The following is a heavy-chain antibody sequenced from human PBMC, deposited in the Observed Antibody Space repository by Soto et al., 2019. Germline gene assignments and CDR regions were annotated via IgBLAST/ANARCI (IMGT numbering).Heavy chain of an antibody. CDR2: ISSSSSTI. V-gene: IGHV3-48*01. Sequence: PGGSLRLSCAASGFTFSSYSMNWVRQAPGKGLEWVSYISSSSSTIYYADSVKGRFTISRDNAKNSLYLQMNSLRAEDTAVYYCALYYGDPRDAFDIWGQGTMVTVSS. CDR3: ALYYGDPRDAFDI. D-gene: IGHD4-17*01. CDR1: GFTFSSYS. J-gene: IGHJ3*02.